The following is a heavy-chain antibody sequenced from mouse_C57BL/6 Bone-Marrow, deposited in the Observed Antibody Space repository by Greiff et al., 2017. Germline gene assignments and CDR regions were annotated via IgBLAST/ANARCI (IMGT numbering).Heavy chain of an antibody. CDR2: IYPGDGDT. CDR3: ARDDDYDDVAYYFDY. D-gene: IGHD2-4*01. J-gene: IGHJ2*01. CDR1: GYAFSSSW. V-gene: IGHV1-82*01. Sequence: QVQLQQSGPELVKPGASVKISCKASGYAFSSSWMNWVKQRPGKGLEWIGRIYPGDGDTNYNGKFKGKATLTADKSSSTAYMQLSSLTSEDSAVYFGARDDDYDDVAYYFDYWGQGTTLTVSS.